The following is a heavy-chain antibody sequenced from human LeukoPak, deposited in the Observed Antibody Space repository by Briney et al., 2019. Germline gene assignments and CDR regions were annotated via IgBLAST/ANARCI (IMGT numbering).Heavy chain of an antibody. Sequence: GESLKILFKGFGYRFTDYWIGRVRPMPRKGVEVVGIIYPGDSDTRYSPSFQGQVNISADKSINTAPLQWSSLKASDTAMYYCARGAAGTTPDYYYFGLDVWGQGTTVRVSS. CDR1: GYRFTDYW. V-gene: IGHV5-51*01. CDR3: ARGAAGTTPDYYYFGLDV. CDR2: IYPGDSDT. D-gene: IGHD1-7*01. J-gene: IGHJ6*02.